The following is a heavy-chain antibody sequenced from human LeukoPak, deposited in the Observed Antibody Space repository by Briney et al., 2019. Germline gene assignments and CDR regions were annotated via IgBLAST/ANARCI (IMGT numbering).Heavy chain of an antibody. D-gene: IGHD2-21*01. V-gene: IGHV3-7*01. J-gene: IGHJ4*02. CDR2: MNLDGSEK. CDR1: GFTFSNYW. CDR3: ARDDGFSCYSY. Sequence: GGSLRLSCAASGFTFSNYWMTWVRQVPGKGLEWVANMNLDGSEKFYVDSVKGRFTISRNNAKNSLFLQMNSLTAEDTGVYYCARDDGFSCYSYWGQGTLVTVSS.